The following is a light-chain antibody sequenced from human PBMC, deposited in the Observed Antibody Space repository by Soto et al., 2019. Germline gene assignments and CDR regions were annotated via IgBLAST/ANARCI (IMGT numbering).Light chain of an antibody. CDR1: QSVSLNY. J-gene: IGKJ2*04. CDR3: QQYGSAPCS. Sequence: EVVLTQSPGTLSLSPGERATLSCRASQSVSLNYLAWYQQKPGQPHSLLIYGASSRATGIPDRFSGSGSGTDFTLTIGRLEPEDFAVYYCQQYGSAPCSFGQGTKLEIK. CDR2: GAS. V-gene: IGKV3-20*01.